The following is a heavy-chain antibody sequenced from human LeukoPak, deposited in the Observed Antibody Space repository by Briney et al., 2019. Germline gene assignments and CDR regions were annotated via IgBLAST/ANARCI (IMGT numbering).Heavy chain of an antibody. CDR1: GFTFSIYG. CDR3: AKAEGSSGYYFDY. D-gene: IGHD3-22*01. J-gene: IGHJ4*02. Sequence: GRSLRLSCAASGFTFSIYGMPWARQAPGKGLEWLAVISYDGSNKYYADFVKGRFTISRDNSKNTLYLQMNSLRAEDTAVYYCAKAEGSSGYYFDYWGQGTLVTVSS. CDR2: ISYDGSNK. V-gene: IGHV3-30*18.